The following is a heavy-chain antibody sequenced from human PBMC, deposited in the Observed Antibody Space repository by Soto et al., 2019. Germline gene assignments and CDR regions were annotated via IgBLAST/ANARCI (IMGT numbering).Heavy chain of an antibody. CDR3: ARDSAGKTDWGLRGASDF. Sequence: QVQLVESGGGVVQPGRSQRLSCAASGFTFSDHGMHWVRQAPGKGLAWVAVMWSDGSNNYYADSVKGRFSISRDDAKNTLYLHVRSLRGEDTAVYYRARDSAGKTDWGLRGASDFWGQGTMVTV. V-gene: IGHV3-33*01. CDR1: GFTFSDHG. J-gene: IGHJ3*01. CDR2: MWSDGSNN. D-gene: IGHD7-27*01.